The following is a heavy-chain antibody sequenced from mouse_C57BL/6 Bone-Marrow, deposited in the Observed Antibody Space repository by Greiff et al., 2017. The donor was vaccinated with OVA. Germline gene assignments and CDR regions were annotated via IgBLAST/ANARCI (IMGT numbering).Heavy chain of an antibody. V-gene: IGHV7-3*01. Sequence: EVQRVESGGGLVQPGGSLSLSCAASGFTFTDYYMSWVRQPPGKALEWLGFIRNKANGYTTEYSASVKGRFTISRDNSQSILYLQMNALRAEDSATYYCARSQATAWFAYWGQGTLVTVSA. D-gene: IGHD3-2*02. J-gene: IGHJ3*01. CDR3: ARSQATAWFAY. CDR2: IRNKANGYTT. CDR1: GFTFTDYY.